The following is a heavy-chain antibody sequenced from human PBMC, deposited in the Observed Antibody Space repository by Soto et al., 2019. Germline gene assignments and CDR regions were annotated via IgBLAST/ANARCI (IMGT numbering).Heavy chain of an antibody. D-gene: IGHD3-22*01. CDR1: GGSFTGYY. V-gene: IGHV4-34*01. CDR2: INHSGST. Sequence: SETLSLTCAVYGGSFTGYYWSWIRQPPGKGLEWIGEINHSGSTNYNPSLKSRVTISVDTSKNQFSLKLSSVTAADTAVYYCARGPPLRYYDSSGYYPDYWGQGTLVTVS. CDR3: ARGPPLRYYDSSGYYPDY. J-gene: IGHJ4*02.